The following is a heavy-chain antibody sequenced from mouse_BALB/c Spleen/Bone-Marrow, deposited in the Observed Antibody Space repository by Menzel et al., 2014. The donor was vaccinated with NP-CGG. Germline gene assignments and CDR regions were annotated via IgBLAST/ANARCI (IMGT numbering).Heavy chain of an antibody. V-gene: IGHV1S137*01. CDR2: ISTYYGDA. J-gene: IGHJ2*01. CDR3: ARVSYDYFDY. D-gene: IGHD1-1*01. Sequence: QVQLQQSGAEPVRPGVSVKISCKGSGYTFTDYALHWVKQSHAKSLEWIGIISTYYGDASYNQKFKGKATMTVDKSSSTAYMELARLTSEDSAIYYCARVSYDYFDYWGQGTTLTVSS. CDR1: GYTFTDYA.